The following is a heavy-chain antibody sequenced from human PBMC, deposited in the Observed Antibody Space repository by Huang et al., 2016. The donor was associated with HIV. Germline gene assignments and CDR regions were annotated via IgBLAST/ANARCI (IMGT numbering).Heavy chain of an antibody. D-gene: IGHD3-10*01. Sequence: QVQLHQWGAGLLKPSETLSLTCAVYGGSFSGYYWSWIRQPPGKGVEWIGEITHSGSTNYNPSRKSRVTISEETSKNQFSLKLSSVTAADTAVYYCARAPHYGSGSYYYWGQGTLVTVSS. CDR3: ARAPHYGSGSYYY. CDR2: ITHSGST. CDR1: GGSFSGYY. J-gene: IGHJ4*02. V-gene: IGHV4-34*01.